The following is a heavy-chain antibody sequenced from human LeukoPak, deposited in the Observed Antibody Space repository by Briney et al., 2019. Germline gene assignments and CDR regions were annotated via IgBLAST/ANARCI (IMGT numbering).Heavy chain of an antibody. CDR2: IIPIFGTA. CDR3: ARTPKNVLRFLEWLPGWFDP. Sequence: SVKVSCKASGGTFSSYAISWVRQAPGQGLEWMGGIIPIFGTANYAQKFQGRVTITADESTSTAYMELSSLRSEDTAVYYCARTPKNVLRFLEWLPGWFDPWGQGTLVTVSS. V-gene: IGHV1-69*13. CDR1: GGTFSSYA. J-gene: IGHJ5*02. D-gene: IGHD3-3*01.